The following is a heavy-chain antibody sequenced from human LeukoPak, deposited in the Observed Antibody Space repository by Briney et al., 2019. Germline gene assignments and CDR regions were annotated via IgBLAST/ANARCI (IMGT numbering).Heavy chain of an antibody. CDR2: IFHSGNT. J-gene: IGHJ5*02. V-gene: IGHV4-38-2*02. Sequence: SETLSLTCAVSGYSISSGYYWGWIRQPPGKGLEWIGSIFHSGNTYCNPSLKSRVTISVDTSKNQFSLKLNSVTAADTAVYYCARDDGSGSYYNWFDPWGQGNLVTVSS. D-gene: IGHD3-10*01. CDR3: ARDDGSGSYYNWFDP. CDR1: GYSISSGYY.